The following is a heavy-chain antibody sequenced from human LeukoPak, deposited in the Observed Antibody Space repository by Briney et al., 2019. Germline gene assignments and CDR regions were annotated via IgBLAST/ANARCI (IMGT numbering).Heavy chain of an antibody. J-gene: IGHJ4*02. Sequence: PGGSLRLSCAASGFTFSSYSMNWVRQAPGKGLEWVSSISSSSSYIYYADSVKGRFTISRDNSKNTLYLQMNSLRAEDTAVYYCAKGRRVFGRDYFDYWGQGTLVTVSS. CDR2: ISSSSSYI. CDR3: AKGRRVFGRDYFDY. CDR1: GFTFSSYS. D-gene: IGHD1-26*01. V-gene: IGHV3-21*04.